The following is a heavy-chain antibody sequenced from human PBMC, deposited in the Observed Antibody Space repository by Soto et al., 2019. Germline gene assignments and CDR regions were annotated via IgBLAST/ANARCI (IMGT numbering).Heavy chain of an antibody. CDR1: GFTFSSYW. CDR2: IKQDGSEK. J-gene: IGHJ6*03. V-gene: IGHV3-7*01. CDR3: ARVEYYGSGSYYNPYYYYYYYMDV. Sequence: GGSLRLSCAASGFTFSSYWMSWVRQAPGKGLEWVANIKQDGSEKYYVDSVKGRFTISRDNAKNSLYLQMNSLRAEDTAVYYCARVEYYGSGSYYNPYYYYYYYMDVWGKGTRVTVS. D-gene: IGHD3-10*01.